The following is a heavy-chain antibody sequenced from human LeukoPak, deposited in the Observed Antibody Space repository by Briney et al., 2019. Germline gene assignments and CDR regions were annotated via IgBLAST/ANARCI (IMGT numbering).Heavy chain of an antibody. Sequence: GGSLRLSCTVSGITFNTYWMNWVRQAPGKGLEWVANIKQDGSGKYYVDSVRGRFTISRDNAKNSVYLQMNSLRAEDTAVYYCAKGVLGNDYGDYWGQGTLVTVSS. CDR3: AKGVLGNDYGDY. D-gene: IGHD1-26*01. J-gene: IGHJ4*02. V-gene: IGHV3-7*03. CDR1: GITFNTYW. CDR2: IKQDGSGK.